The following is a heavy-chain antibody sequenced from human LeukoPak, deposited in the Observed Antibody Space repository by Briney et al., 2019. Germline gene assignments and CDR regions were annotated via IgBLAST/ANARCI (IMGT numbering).Heavy chain of an antibody. Sequence: PGRSLRLSCAASGFTFSSYGMHWVRQAPGKGLEWVALIWYDGNNKYYADSVKGRFTISRDNSKNMLYLQMNSLRAEDTAMFYCARSYCSGGSCYSGYCYGMDVWGKGTTVTVSS. J-gene: IGHJ6*04. D-gene: IGHD2-15*01. CDR1: GFTFSSYG. CDR3: ARSYCSGGSCYSGYCYGMDV. CDR2: IWYDGNNK. V-gene: IGHV3-33*01.